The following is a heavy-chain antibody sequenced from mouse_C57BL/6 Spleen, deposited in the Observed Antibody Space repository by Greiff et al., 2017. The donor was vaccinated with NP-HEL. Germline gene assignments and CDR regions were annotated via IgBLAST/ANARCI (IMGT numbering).Heavy chain of an antibody. V-gene: IGHV1-42*01. CDR3: ARSGAGDYLDY. CDR1: GYSFTGYY. D-gene: IGHD3-3*01. J-gene: IGHJ2*01. CDR2: INPSTGGT. Sequence: EVQLQQSGPELVKPGASVKISCKASGYSFTGYYMNWVKQSPEKSLEWIGEINPSTGGTTYNQKFKAKATLTVDKSSSTAYMQLKSLTSADSAVYYCARSGAGDYLDYWGQGTTLTVSS.